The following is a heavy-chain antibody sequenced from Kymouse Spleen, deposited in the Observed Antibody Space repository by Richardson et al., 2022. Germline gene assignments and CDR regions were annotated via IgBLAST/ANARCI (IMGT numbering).Heavy chain of an antibody. CDR1: GFTFSSYG. D-gene: IGHD3-16*02. J-gene: IGHJ6*02. V-gene: IGHV3-30*18. CDR3: AKTDMITFGGVIVHYYYGMDV. CDR2: ISYDGSNK. Sequence: QVQLVESGGGVVQPGRSLRLSCAASGFTFSSYGMHWVRQAPGKGLEWVAVISYDGSNKYYADSVKGRFTISRDNSKNTLYLQMNSLRAEDTAVYYCAKTDMITFGGVIVHYYYGMDVWGQGTTVTVSS.